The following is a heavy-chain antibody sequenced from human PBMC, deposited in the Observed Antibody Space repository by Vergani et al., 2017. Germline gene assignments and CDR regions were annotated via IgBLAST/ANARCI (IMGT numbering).Heavy chain of an antibody. D-gene: IGHD2-15*01. CDR1: VFTFGDYY. CDR2: IKRDGTET. Sequence: EVHLEESGGGLVQLGGSLRLPCAASVFTFGDYYMAWIRLAPGKGLDWVASIKRDGTETFYVDSVKGRFTISRDNAKTTLYLQMNSLRDEDRGVYYCARISGGSAPYLHYWGQGTLVTVAS. J-gene: IGHJ1*01. V-gene: IGHV3-7*01. CDR3: ARISGGSAPYLHY.